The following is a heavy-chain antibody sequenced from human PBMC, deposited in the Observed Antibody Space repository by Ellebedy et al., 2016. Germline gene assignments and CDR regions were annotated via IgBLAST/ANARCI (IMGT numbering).Heavy chain of an antibody. CDR1: GYTFTGYY. Sequence: ASVKVSCKASGYTFTGYYMHWVRQAPGQGLEWMGWINPNSGGTNYAQKFQGWVTMTRDTSISTAYMELSRLRSDDTAVYYCASWVRGGVRGYSGYGDQSTNAFDIWGQGTMVTVSS. CDR2: INPNSGGT. CDR3: ASWVRGGVRGYSGYGDQSTNAFDI. V-gene: IGHV1-2*04. D-gene: IGHD5-12*01. J-gene: IGHJ3*02.